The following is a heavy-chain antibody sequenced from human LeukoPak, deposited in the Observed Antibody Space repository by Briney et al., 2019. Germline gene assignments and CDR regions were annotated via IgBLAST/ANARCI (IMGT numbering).Heavy chain of an antibody. D-gene: IGHD6-13*01. J-gene: IGHJ3*02. CDR2: IYTSGST. Sequence: SETLSLTCTVSGGSISSYYRSWIRQPPGKGLEWIGYIYTSGSTNYNPSLKSRVTISVDTSKNQFSLKLSSVTAADTAVYYCARHGGSEQQLANDAFDIWGQGTMVTVSS. CDR1: GGSISSYY. CDR3: ARHGGSEQQLANDAFDI. V-gene: IGHV4-4*09.